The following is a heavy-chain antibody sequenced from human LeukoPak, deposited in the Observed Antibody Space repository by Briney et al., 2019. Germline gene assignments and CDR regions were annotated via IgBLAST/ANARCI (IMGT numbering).Heavy chain of an antibody. CDR3: ARGRGAARFVTIEFDY. J-gene: IGHJ4*02. D-gene: IGHD6-6*01. CDR1: GGPFSGFF. Sequence: KPSETLSLTCADYGGPFSGFFWSWIRQPPGKGLEWIGEINHSGSTNYNPSLKSRVTMSVDTSKNQFSLKLSSVTAADTAVYYCARGRGAARFVTIEFDYWGQGALVTVSS. CDR2: INHSGST. V-gene: IGHV4-34*01.